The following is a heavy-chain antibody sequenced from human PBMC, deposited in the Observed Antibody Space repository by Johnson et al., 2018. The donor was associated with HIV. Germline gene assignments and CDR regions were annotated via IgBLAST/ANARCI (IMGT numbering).Heavy chain of an antibody. J-gene: IGHJ3*02. CDR1: GFTLSDSA. CDR3: ARALVVITDGHAFDI. CDR2: ISFDGSNK. D-gene: IGHD3-22*01. Sequence: QVQLVESGGGVVQPGRSLRLSCAASGFTLSDSALHWVRQAPGKGLEWVAVISFDGSNKYYADSVKGRFTISRDNSKNSLYLQMNSLRAEDTALYYCARALVVITDGHAFDIWGQGTMVTVSS. V-gene: IGHV3-30-3*01.